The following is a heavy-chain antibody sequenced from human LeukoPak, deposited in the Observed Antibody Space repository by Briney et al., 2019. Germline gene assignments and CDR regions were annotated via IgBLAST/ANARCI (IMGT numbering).Heavy chain of an antibody. V-gene: IGHV4-59*01. D-gene: IGHD2-15*01. CDR2: IYYSGST. CDR3: ARVRDCSGGRCFGSGLDP. J-gene: IGHJ5*02. Sequence: PSETLSLTCTVSGGSISSYYWSWIRQPPGKGLEWIGFIYYSGSTNYNPSLKSRVSISVDTSKKQFSLKLSSVTAADSAVYYCARVRDCSGGRCFGSGLDPWGQGTLVTVSS. CDR1: GGSISSYY.